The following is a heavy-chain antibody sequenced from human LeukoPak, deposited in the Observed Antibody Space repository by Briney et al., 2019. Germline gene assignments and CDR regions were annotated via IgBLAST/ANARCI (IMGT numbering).Heavy chain of an antibody. CDR3: AKMLSKSDYYFDY. V-gene: IGHV3-30-3*01. D-gene: IGHD2-21*01. CDR1: GFTFSSYA. Sequence: PGGSLRLSCAASGFTFSSYAMHWVRQAPGEGLEWVALISYDGSTRFYADSVKGRFTISRDNSKNTLYLQMNSLRAEDTAVYYCAKMLSKSDYYFDYWGQGTLVTVSS. CDR2: ISYDGSTR. J-gene: IGHJ4*02.